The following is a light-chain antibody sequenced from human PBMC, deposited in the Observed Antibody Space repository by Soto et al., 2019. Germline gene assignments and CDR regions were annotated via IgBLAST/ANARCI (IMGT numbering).Light chain of an antibody. CDR3: QQTYHTPPIT. CDR1: QNVNNY. Sequence: DVQMTQSPSSLSAFVGDRVTITCRASQNVNNYLNWYQQKPGEAPRLLIYGSSTLQTGVPSRFSGSGLGTDFTLTISSLQPEDVATYFCQQTYHTPPITFGQGTRLEIK. V-gene: IGKV1-39*01. CDR2: GSS. J-gene: IGKJ5*01.